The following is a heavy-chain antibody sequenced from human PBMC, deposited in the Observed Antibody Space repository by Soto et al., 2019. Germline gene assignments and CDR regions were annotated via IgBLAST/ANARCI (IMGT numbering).Heavy chain of an antibody. D-gene: IGHD6-13*01. Sequence: ETLSLTFTFSGGSMNSAFTYWGWIRQPPGKGLEWIGAIFSTGTTYYTPSLKSRVTISVDTSKNQFSLNLSSVTAADTAVYYCGLSSRSYSDWFDPWGQGTLVTVPQ. J-gene: IGHJ5*02. CDR2: IFSTGTT. CDR3: GLSSRSYSDWFDP. V-gene: IGHV4-39*01. CDR1: GGSMNSAFTY.